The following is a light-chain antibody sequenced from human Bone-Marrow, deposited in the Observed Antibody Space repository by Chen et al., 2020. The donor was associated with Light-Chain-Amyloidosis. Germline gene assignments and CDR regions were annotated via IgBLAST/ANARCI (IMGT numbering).Light chain of an antibody. J-gene: IGLJ3*02. CDR1: SSNIGTNS. V-gene: IGLV1-47*02. Sequence: QSVLTQPPAASASPGQRVTVSCSGSSSNIGTNSLYWYQQLPGAAPTVLIYRNSQRPSGFPDRFSASKSGTSGSLAISGLRSEDEGDYYCAAWDESLNGWVFGGGTKLTVL. CDR3: AAWDESLNGWV. CDR2: RNS.